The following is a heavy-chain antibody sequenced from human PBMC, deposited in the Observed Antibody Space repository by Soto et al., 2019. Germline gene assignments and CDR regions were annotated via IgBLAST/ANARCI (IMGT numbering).Heavy chain of an antibody. CDR2: ISAYNGNT. CDR3: ARNALGYCTNGVCLEYYFDY. D-gene: IGHD2-8*01. J-gene: IGHJ4*01. V-gene: IGHV1-18*04. Sequence: ASVKVSCRASGYTFTSYGISWVRQAPGQGLEWMGWISAYNGNTNYAQKLQGRVTMTTDTSTSTAYMELRSLRSDDTAVYYCARNALGYCTNGVCLEYYFDYWG. CDR1: GYTFTSYG.